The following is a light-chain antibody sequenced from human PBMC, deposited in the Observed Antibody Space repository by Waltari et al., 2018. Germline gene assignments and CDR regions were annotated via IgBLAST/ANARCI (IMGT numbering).Light chain of an antibody. V-gene: IGKV3-20*01. Sequence: EIVLTQSPGTLSLSPGERVTLSCSASQIITGSWLTWYRQKPGQAPRLLIYGASTRAPGIPDRFSGGGCGADFTLTISRLEPEDSAVYYCQQYDGSVVTFGGGTKVEIK. CDR2: GAS. CDR1: QIITGSW. CDR3: QQYDGSVVT. J-gene: IGKJ4*01.